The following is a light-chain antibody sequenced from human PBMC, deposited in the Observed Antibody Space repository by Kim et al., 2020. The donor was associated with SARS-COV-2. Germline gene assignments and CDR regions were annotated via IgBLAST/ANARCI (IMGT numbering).Light chain of an antibody. CDR3: LQHRTYPTT. CDR1: QDIGND. Sequence: DIQMTQSPSSLSASVGDRVTITCRASQDIGNDLGWYQQSPGRAPKRLIYGASNLQSGVPSRFSGSGSETEFTLTINSLQPEDFATYFCLQHRTYPTTYGQGTPLEIK. V-gene: IGKV1-17*01. CDR2: GAS. J-gene: IGKJ5*01.